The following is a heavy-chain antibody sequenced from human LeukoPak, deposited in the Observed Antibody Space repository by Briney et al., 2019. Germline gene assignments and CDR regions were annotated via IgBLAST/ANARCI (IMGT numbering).Heavy chain of an antibody. J-gene: IGHJ4*02. D-gene: IGHD6-19*01. V-gene: IGHV1-69*05. Sequence: ASVKVSFKACVGTFSSYAISWVRQAPGQGLEWMGRIIPIFGTANYAQKFQGRVTITTDEATSTAYMELSSLRSEDTAVYYCARDHSGWYDWGQGTLVTVSS. CDR2: IIPIFGTA. CDR1: VGTFSSYA. CDR3: ARDHSGWYD.